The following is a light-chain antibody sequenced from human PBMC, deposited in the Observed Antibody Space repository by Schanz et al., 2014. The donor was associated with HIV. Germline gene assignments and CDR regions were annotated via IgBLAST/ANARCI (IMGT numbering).Light chain of an antibody. CDR3: SSYASSVTLVV. V-gene: IGLV2-14*02. Sequence: QSALTQPASVSGSPGQSITISCTGTSSDVGGYNFVSWYQQHPGKVPKLMIYEVSKRPPGISNRFSGSKSGNTASLTISGLQAEDEADYYCSSYASSVTLVVFGGGTKLTVL. CDR2: EVS. J-gene: IGLJ2*01. CDR1: SSDVGGYNF.